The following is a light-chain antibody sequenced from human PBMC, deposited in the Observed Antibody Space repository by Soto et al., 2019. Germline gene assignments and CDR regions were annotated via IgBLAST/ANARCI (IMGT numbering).Light chain of an antibody. V-gene: IGKV3-11*01. CDR3: QQRSNWPWT. Sequence: EIVLTQSPSTLSWSPVERSTLSFIASQSVSSYLALYQQKPGQAPRLLIYDASNRATGIPARFSGSGSGTDFTLTISSLEPEDFAVYYCQQRSNWPWTFGQGTKVDI. CDR2: DAS. CDR1: QSVSSY. J-gene: IGKJ1*01.